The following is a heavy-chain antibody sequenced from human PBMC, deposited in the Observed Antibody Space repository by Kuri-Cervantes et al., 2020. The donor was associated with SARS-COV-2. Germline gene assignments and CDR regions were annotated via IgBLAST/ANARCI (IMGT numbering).Heavy chain of an antibody. Sequence: SCTVSGGSISSGSYYWSWIRQPAGKGLEWIGRIYTSGSTNYDPSLKSRVTISVDTSKNQFSLKLSSVTAADTAVYYCARGLVWYFDLWGRGTLVTVSS. V-gene: IGHV4-61*02. D-gene: IGHD3-10*01. CDR3: ARGLVWYFDL. J-gene: IGHJ2*01. CDR1: GGSISSGSYY. CDR2: IYTSGST.